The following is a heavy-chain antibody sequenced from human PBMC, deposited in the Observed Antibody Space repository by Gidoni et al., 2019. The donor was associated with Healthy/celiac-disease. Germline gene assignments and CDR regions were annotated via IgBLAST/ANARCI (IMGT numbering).Heavy chain of an antibody. V-gene: IGHV1-18*01. CDR2: ISAYNGKT. J-gene: IGHJ1*01. CDR3: ARDRATPPGEYFQH. Sequence: QVQLVQSGAEVKKPGASVKVSCKASGYTFTSYGISWVRQAPGQGLEWMGWISAYNGKTNYAKKLQGKDTRTTDTSTSTAYMELRSRRSDDTAVYYCARDRATPPGEYFQHWGQGTLVTVSS. CDR1: GYTFTSYG. D-gene: IGHD5-12*01.